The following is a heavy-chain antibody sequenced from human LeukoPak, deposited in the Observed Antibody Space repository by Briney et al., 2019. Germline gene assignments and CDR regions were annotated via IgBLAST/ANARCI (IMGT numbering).Heavy chain of an antibody. D-gene: IGHD3-10*01. CDR2: IIPIFGTA. J-gene: IGHJ5*02. V-gene: IGHV1-69*13. CDR3: ARDRGSYYYGSGSPPGGFDP. CDR1: GGTFSSYA. Sequence: GASEKVSCKASGGTFSSYAISWVRQAPGQGLEWMGGIIPIFGTANYAQKFQGRVTITADESTSTAYMELSSLRSEDTAVYYCARDRGSYYYGSGSPPGGFDPWGQGTLVTVSS.